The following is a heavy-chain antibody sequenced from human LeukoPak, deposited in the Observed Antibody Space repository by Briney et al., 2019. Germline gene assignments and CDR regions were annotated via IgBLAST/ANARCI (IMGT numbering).Heavy chain of an antibody. J-gene: IGHJ4*02. Sequence: GGSLRLSCAASGFTFSNYWMTWARQVPGKGLEWVANIKQDGSEKHYVESVRGRFTNSRDNAGNSLYLQMDSLRVDDTAVYYCARVGAWELQRVFENWGQGTLVTVSS. V-gene: IGHV3-7*01. D-gene: IGHD1-26*01. CDR3: ARVGAWELQRVFEN. CDR2: IKQDGSEK. CDR1: GFTFSNYW.